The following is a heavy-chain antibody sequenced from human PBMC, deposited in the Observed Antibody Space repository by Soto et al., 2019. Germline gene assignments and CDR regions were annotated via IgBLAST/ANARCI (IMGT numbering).Heavy chain of an antibody. CDR2: ISPDGSKT. V-gene: IGHV3-30-3*01. Sequence: QVQLVESGGGVVQPGRSLRLSCAASGFNFNSYTFNWVRQAPGKGLEWVAMISPDGSKTNYADALKGRFTISRDNYNNKVFLQTNSLTTEDSAIYFCARGLLQVMVPFDHRGQGTLVTVS. CDR3: ARGLLQVMVPFDH. CDR1: GFNFNSYT. D-gene: IGHD2-21*02. J-gene: IGHJ4*02.